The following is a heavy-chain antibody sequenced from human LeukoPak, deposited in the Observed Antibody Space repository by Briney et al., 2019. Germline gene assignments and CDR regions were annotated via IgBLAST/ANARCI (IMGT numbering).Heavy chain of an antibody. CDR2: INHSGST. CDR3: ARGQAIAGRRGWDY. V-gene: IGHV4-34*01. Sequence: SETLSLTCAVYGGSFSGYYWSWIRQPPGKGLEWIGEINHSGSTNYNPSLKSRVTISVDTSKNQFSLKLSSVTAADTAVYYCARGQAIAGRRGWDYWGQGTLGTVSS. D-gene: IGHD6-6*01. CDR1: GGSFSGYY. J-gene: IGHJ4*02.